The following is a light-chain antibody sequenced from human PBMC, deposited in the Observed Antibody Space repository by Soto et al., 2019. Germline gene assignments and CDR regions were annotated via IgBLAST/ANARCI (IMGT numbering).Light chain of an antibody. V-gene: IGKV1-5*01. CDR2: DAS. J-gene: IGKJ2*01. CDR3: QQYNSYSYT. CDR1: QSISSW. Sequence: DLQMTQSPSTLSASVGDRVTITCRASQSISSWLAWYQQKPGKAPKLLIYDASSLESGVPSRFSGSGSGTEFTLTLSSLQPDDFATYSCQQYNSYSYTFGQGTKLEI.